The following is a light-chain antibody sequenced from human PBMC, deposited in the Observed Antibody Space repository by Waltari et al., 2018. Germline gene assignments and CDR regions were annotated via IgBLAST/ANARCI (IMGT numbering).Light chain of an antibody. CDR3: QQFNDWPPYT. CDR2: GAS. V-gene: IGKV3-15*01. J-gene: IGKJ2*01. Sequence: ETLMTQSPATLYVSPGERATLSCRASQSIGRNLAWYQQKPGQAPKLLIYGASTRAAGVPIRFSGSGSGTEFTLTINSLQSEDFAVYYCQQFNDWPPYTFGQGTKLELK. CDR1: QSIGRN.